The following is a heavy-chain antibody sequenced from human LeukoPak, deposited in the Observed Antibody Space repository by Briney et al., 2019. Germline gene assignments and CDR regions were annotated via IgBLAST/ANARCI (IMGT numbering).Heavy chain of an antibody. CDR2: ISYDGSNK. V-gene: IGHV3-30*18. Sequence: PGGSLRLSCAASGFTFSSYGMHWVRQAPGKGLEWVAVISYDGSNKYYVDSVKGRFTISRDNSKNTLYLQMNSLRAEDTAVYYCAKGTYHFEAHPRSSSWYADYWGQGTLVTVSS. D-gene: IGHD6-13*01. CDR3: AKGTYHFEAHPRSSSWYADY. J-gene: IGHJ4*02. CDR1: GFTFSSYG.